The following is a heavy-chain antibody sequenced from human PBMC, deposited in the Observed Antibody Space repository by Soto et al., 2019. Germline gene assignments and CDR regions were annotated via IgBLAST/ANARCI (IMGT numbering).Heavy chain of an antibody. CDR1: GGSLRGSY. J-gene: IGHJ4*02. V-gene: IGHV4-34*02. D-gene: IGHD2-21*01. Sequence: QVHLQQWGAGLLKPSETLSLTCGVYGGSLRGSYWSWIRQPPGKALEGLGKVTHSGSTTFNPSLKRRVRVSVDTSDNQFSLKLTSVTAADTAVYYCARGHIPVYGPVPDYFDSWGQGTLVTVSS. CDR2: VTHSGST. CDR3: ARGHIPVYGPVPDYFDS.